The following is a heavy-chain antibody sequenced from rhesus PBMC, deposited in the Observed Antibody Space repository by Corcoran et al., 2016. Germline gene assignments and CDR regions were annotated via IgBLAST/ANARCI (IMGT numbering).Heavy chain of an antibody. J-gene: IGHJ6*01. CDR2: INGNSGGT. D-gene: IGHD5-42*01. CDR1: GGSFSSYW. V-gene: IGHV4-80*01. Sequence: QVQLQESGPGLVKPSETLSLTCAVSGGSFSSYWWSWIRQPPGKGLEWIGEINGNSGGTNYNPSLKSRVTISKDASKNQFSLKLSSVTAADTAVYYCARYIRSTGIHGLDSWGQGVVVTVSS. CDR3: ARYIRSTGIHGLDS.